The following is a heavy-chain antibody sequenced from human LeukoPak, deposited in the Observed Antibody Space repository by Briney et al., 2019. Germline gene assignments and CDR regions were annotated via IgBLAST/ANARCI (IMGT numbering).Heavy chain of an antibody. V-gene: IGHV3-48*03. CDR1: GFTFSSHE. CDR3: ASVSEDVAKPGGY. J-gene: IGHJ4*02. D-gene: IGHD2-15*01. Sequence: GGSLRLSCAASGFTFSSHEMNWVRQALGKGLEWVSYISTSGATIYYADSVKGRFTISRDNAKNSLYLQMHSLRAEDTAVYYCASVSEDVAKPGGYWGQGTLVTVSS. CDR2: ISTSGATI.